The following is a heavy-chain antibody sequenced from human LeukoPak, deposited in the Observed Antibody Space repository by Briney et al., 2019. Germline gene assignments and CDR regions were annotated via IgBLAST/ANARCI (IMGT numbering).Heavy chain of an antibody. CDR3: VRDHDWSFDL. Sequence: GKSLRLSCAASGFTFSGYPIHWVRQAPGKGLEWVAVISYDGSNKYYADSVKGRFTISRDNSKNTLYLQMNSLRDEDTAVYYCVRDHDWSFDLWGQGALVTVSS. J-gene: IGHJ4*02. V-gene: IGHV3-30*14. CDR1: GFTFSGYP. D-gene: IGHD1-1*01. CDR2: ISYDGSNK.